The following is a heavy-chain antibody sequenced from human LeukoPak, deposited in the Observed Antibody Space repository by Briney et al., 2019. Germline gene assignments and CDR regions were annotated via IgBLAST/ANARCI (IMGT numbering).Heavy chain of an antibody. V-gene: IGHV3-23*01. CDR3: AKLGDYVWGSYRIQFDY. CDR2: ISGSGGNT. D-gene: IGHD3-16*02. Sequence: PGGSLRLSCAASGFTFSSYGMSWVRQAPGKGLEWVSVISGSGGNTDYADSVKGRFTISRDNSKNTLYLQMNSLRAEDTAVYYCAKLGDYVWGSYRIQFDYWGQGTLVTVSS. J-gene: IGHJ4*02. CDR1: GFTFSSYG.